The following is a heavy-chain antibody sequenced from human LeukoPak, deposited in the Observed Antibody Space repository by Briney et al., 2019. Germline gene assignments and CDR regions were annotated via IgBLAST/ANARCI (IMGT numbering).Heavy chain of an antibody. J-gene: IGHJ4*02. CDR1: GGSISSYY. CDR3: ARDDYGGNIGY. V-gene: IGHV4-59*01. CDR2: IYYSGST. D-gene: IGHD4-23*01. Sequence: SETLSLTCTVSGGSISSYYWSWIRQPPGKGLEWIGYIYYSGSTNYNPSLKSRVTISVDTSKNQFSLKLSSVTAADTAVYYCARDDYGGNIGYWGQGTLVTVPS.